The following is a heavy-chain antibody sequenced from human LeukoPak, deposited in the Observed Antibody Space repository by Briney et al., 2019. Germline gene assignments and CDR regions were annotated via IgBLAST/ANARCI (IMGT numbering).Heavy chain of an antibody. V-gene: IGHV3-23*01. CDR1: GFTFSSYA. CDR3: AKDPTMIVVVIPDY. J-gene: IGHJ4*02. D-gene: IGHD3-22*01. CDR2: ISGSGGST. Sequence: GGSLRLSCAASGFTFSSYAMSWVRQAPGKGLEWVSAISGSGGSTYYADSVKGRFTISRDNSKNTLYLQMSSLRAEDTAVYYCAKDPTMIVVVIPDYWGQGTLVTVSS.